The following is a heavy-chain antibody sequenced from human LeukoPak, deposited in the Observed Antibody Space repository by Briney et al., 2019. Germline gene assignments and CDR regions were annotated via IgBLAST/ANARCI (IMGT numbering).Heavy chain of an antibody. CDR1: GFTFSSYA. J-gene: IGHJ4*02. CDR2: ISGSGGST. CDR3: AKDWTPYSSGWYGTFDY. D-gene: IGHD6-13*01. V-gene: IGHV3-23*01. Sequence: GGSLRLSCAASGFTFSSYAMSWVRQAPGKGLEWVSAISGSGGSTYYADSVKGRFTVSRDNSKNTLYLQMNSLRAEDTAVYYCAKDWTPYSSGWYGTFDYWGQGTLVTVSS.